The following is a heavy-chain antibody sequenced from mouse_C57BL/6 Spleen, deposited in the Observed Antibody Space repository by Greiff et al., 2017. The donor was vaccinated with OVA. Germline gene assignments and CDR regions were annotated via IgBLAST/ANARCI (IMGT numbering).Heavy chain of an antibody. CDR1: GYAFSSSW. D-gene: IGHD4-1*01. CDR3: ARWDSGTGVDY. J-gene: IGHJ2*01. V-gene: IGHV1-82*01. Sequence: QVQLQQSGPELVKPGASVKISCKASGYAFSSSWMNWVKQRPGKGLEWIGRIYPGDGYTNYNGKFKGKATLTADTSSSTAYMQLSSLTSDDSAVYSCARWDSGTGVDYWGQGTTLTVSS. CDR2: IYPGDGYT.